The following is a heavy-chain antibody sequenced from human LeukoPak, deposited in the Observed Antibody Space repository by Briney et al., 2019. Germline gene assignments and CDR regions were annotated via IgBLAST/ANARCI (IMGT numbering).Heavy chain of an antibody. J-gene: IGHJ6*02. D-gene: IGHD6-19*01. CDR2: INPSGGST. CDR3: ARAAVPTAYYYYGMDV. V-gene: IGHV1-46*01. Sequence: ASVKVSCKASGYTFTSYYMHWVRQAPGQGLEWMRIINPSGGSTSYAQKFQGRVTMTRDTSTSTVYMELSSLRSEDTAVYYCARAAVPTAYYYYGMDVWGQGTTVTVSS. CDR1: GYTFTSYY.